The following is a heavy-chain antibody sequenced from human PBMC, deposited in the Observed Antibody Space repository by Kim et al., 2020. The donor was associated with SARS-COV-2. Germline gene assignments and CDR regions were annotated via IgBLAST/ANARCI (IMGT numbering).Heavy chain of an antibody. CDR1: GFTFSNAW. J-gene: IGHJ6*02. D-gene: IGHD4-17*01. V-gene: IGHV3-15*01. CDR3: TTDRMTTVTTGGNYYYGMDV. CDR2: IKSKTDGGTT. Sequence: GGSLRLSCAASGFTFSNAWMSWVRQAPGKGLEWVGRIKSKTDGGTTDYAAPVKGRFTISRDDSKNTLYLQMNSLKTEDTAVYYCTTDRMTTVTTGGNYYYGMDVWGQGTTVTVSS.